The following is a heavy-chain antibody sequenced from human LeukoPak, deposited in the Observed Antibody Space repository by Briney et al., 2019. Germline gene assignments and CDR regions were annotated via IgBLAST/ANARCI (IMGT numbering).Heavy chain of an antibody. CDR3: ARHSPSIAAAGHYFAY. J-gene: IGHJ4*02. V-gene: IGHV4-39*01. D-gene: IGHD6-13*01. CDR1: GGSISSSSYY. Sequence: PSETLSLTCTVSGGSISSSSYYWGWIRQPPGKGLEWIGSIYYSGSTYYNPSLKSRVTISVDTSKNQFSLKLSSVTAADTAVYYCARHSPSIAAAGHYFAYWGQGTLVTVSS. CDR2: IYYSGST.